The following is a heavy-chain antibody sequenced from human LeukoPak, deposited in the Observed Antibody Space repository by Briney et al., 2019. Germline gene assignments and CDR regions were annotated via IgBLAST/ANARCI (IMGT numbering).Heavy chain of an antibody. CDR3: ARVTGYMIEDYFDY. V-gene: IGHV4-4*07. Sequence: SETLSLTCTVTGGSISSDDHYWPWIRQPAGKGLEWMGRIYPSGSTKYSPSLKSRVTMSVDTSKSQFYLKVSSVTAADTAVYYCARVTGYMIEDYFDYWGQGTLVTVSS. D-gene: IGHD3-22*01. CDR2: IYPSGST. CDR1: GGSISSDDHY. J-gene: IGHJ4*02.